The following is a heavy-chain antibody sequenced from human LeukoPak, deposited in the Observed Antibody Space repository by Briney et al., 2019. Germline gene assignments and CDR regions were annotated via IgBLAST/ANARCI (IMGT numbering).Heavy chain of an antibody. D-gene: IGHD3-10*01. CDR2: IKEDGSEK. Sequence: PGGSLRLSCAASGFTFSSYWMSWVRQAPGKGLEWVASIKEDGSEKYNLETLKGRFTISRDNAKNSLYLQMNTLRVEDTAVYYCARDRFGGMDVWGKGTTVTDSP. V-gene: IGHV3-7*01. CDR1: GFTFSSYW. J-gene: IGHJ6*04. CDR3: ARDRFGGMDV.